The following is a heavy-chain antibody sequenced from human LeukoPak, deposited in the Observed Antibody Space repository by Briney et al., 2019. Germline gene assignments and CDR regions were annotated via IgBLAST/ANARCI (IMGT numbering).Heavy chain of an antibody. D-gene: IGHD3-3*01. CDR3: AREGYDFWSGYYDY. CDR1: VGSISSGDYY. J-gene: IGHJ4*02. Sequence: SETLSLTCTVSVGSISSGDYYWRWIRQPPGKGLEWIGYIYYSGSTYYNPSLKSRVTISVDTSKNQFSLKLSSVTAADTAVYYCAREGYDFWSGYYDYWGQGTLVTVSS. CDR2: IYYSGST. V-gene: IGHV4-30-4*01.